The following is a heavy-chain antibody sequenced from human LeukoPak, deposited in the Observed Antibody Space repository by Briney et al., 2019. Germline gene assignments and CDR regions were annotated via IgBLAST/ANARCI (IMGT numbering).Heavy chain of an antibody. D-gene: IGHD3-3*01. V-gene: IGHV1-46*01. CDR1: GYTFTSYY. CDR3: ARDFFDLQKDFWSGYLDY. CDR2: INPSGGST. J-gene: IGHJ4*02. Sequence: ASVKVSCKASGYTFTSYYMHWVRQAPGQGLEWMGIINPSGGSTSYAQKFQGRVTMTRDTSTSTVYMELSSLRSEDTAVYYCARDFFDLQKDFWSGYLDYWGQGTLVTVSS.